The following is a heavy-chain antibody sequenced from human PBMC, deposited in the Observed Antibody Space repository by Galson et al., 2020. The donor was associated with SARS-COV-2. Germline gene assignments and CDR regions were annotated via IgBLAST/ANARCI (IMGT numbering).Heavy chain of an antibody. D-gene: IGHD2-15*01. V-gene: IGHV3-21*01. CDR3: ARWSNYYYYYGMDV. CDR2: ISSSSSYI. CDR1: GFTFSSYS. J-gene: IGHJ6*02. Sequence: GESLKISCAASGFTFSSYSMNWVRQAPGKGLEWVSSISSSSSYIYYADSVKGRFTISRDNAKNSLYLQMNSLRAEDTAVYYCARWSNYYYYYGMDVWGQGTTVTVSS.